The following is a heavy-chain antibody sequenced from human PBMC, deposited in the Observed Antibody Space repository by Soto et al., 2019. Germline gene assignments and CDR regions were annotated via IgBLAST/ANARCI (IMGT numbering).Heavy chain of an antibody. CDR2: IYYSGST. Sequence: SETLSLTCTVSGGSISSSSYYWGWIRQPPGKGLEWIGSIYYSGSTYYNPSLKSRVTISVDTSKNQFSLKLSSVTAADTAVYYCARHVRYYDSSGYYHGWFDPWGQGTLVTVSS. J-gene: IGHJ5*02. CDR1: GGSISSSSYY. D-gene: IGHD3-22*01. CDR3: ARHVRYYDSSGYYHGWFDP. V-gene: IGHV4-39*01.